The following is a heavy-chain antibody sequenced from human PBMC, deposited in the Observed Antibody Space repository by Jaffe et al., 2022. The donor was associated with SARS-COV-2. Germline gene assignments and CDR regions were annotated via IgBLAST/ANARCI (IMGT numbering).Heavy chain of an antibody. V-gene: IGHV3-43*01. CDR1: GFTFDDYT. CDR3: AAMGTMTFY. CDR2: ISWDGGST. Sequence: EVQLVESGGVVVQPGGSLRLSCAASGFTFDDYTMHWVRQAPGKGLEWVSLISWDGGSTYYADSVKGRFTISRDNSKNSLYLQMNSLRTEDTALYYCAAMGTMTFYWGQGTLVTVSS. J-gene: IGHJ4*02. D-gene: IGHD3-22*01.